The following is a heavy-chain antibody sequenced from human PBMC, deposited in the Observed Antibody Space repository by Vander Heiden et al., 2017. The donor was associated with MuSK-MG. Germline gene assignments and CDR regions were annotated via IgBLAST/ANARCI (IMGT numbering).Heavy chain of an antibody. CDR2: INHSGST. D-gene: IGHD5-18*01. CDR1: GGSFSGYY. CDR3: ARGQSPVDTAMVYDY. V-gene: IGHV4-34*01. Sequence: QVQLQQWGAGLLKPSEALSLTCAVYGGSFSGYYWSWIRQPPGKGLEWIGEINHSGSTNYNPSLKSRVTISVDTSKNQVSLKLSSVTAADTAVYYCARGQSPVDTAMVYDYWGQGTLVTVSS. J-gene: IGHJ4*02.